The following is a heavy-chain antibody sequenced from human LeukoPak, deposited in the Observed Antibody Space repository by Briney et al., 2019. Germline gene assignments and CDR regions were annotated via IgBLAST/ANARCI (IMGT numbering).Heavy chain of an antibody. Sequence: PGGSLRLSCAASGFTFSSYSMNWVRQAPRKGLEWVSYISSSSSTLYYADSVKGRFTISRDNAKNSLYLQMNSLRAEDTAVYYCARDKQVVVGATTAYDYWGQGTLVTVSS. CDR3: ARDKQVVVGATTAYDY. J-gene: IGHJ4*02. CDR2: ISSSSSTL. V-gene: IGHV3-48*01. CDR1: GFTFSSYS. D-gene: IGHD1-26*01.